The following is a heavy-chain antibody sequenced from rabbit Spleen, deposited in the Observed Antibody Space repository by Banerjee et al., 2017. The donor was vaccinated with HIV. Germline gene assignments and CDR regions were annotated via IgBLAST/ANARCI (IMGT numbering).Heavy chain of an antibody. V-gene: IGHV1S45*01. CDR3: AKSILVVVLFIKIPYYFSL. CDR2: INIVTGRA. D-gene: IGHD1-1*01. CDR1: GLDFSVGDV. Sequence: QQQLVESGGGLVKPGASLTISCKASGLDFSVGDVMCWVRQAPGKGLEWIGCINIVTGRAVYANWAKGRFTISRTSSTTVTLQMTSLTAADTATYFCAKSILVVVLFIKIPYYFSLWGPGTLVTVS. J-gene: IGHJ4*01.